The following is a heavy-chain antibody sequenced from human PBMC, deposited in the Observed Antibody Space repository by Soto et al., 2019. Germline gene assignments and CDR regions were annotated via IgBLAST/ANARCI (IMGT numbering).Heavy chain of an antibody. V-gene: IGHV4-31*03. CDR1: GGSISSGGYY. J-gene: IGHJ4*02. Sequence: SETLSLTCTVSGGSISSGGYYWSWIRQHPGKGLEWIGYIYYSGSTYYNPSLKSRVTISVDTSKNQFSLKLTSVTAADTAVYYCSRYKTTSDFDYWGQGTLLTVSS. D-gene: IGHD1-7*01. CDR2: IYYSGST. CDR3: SRYKTTSDFDY.